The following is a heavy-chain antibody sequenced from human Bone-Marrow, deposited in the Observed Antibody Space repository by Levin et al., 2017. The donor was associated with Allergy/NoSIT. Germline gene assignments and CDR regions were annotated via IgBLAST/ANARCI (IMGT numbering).Heavy chain of an antibody. CDR2: IKQDGSEK. Sequence: GGSLRLSCAASGFTFSSYWMSWVRQAPGKRLEWVANIKQDGSEKYYVDSVKGRFTISRDNAKNSLYLQMNSLRAEDTAVYYCARVSRYCRGGSCYDFDCWGQGTLVTVSS. J-gene: IGHJ4*02. V-gene: IGHV3-7*03. CDR1: GFTFSSYW. CDR3: ARVSRYCRGGSCYDFDC. D-gene: IGHD2-15*01.